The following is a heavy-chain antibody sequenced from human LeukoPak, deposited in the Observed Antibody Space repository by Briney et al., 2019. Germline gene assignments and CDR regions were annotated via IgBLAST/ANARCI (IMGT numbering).Heavy chain of an antibody. CDR3: ARLADNGSGTYYYIDD. D-gene: IGHD3-10*01. CDR1: GYSFSFFW. Sequence: GESLKISCKGSGYSFSFFWIGWVRQMPGKGLEWMGIFYPGDSDTRYSPSFQGQVTISADRSISTAYLQWSSLKASDTAMYYCARLADNGSGTYYYIDDWGQGTLVTVSS. V-gene: IGHV5-51*01. CDR2: FYPGDSDT. J-gene: IGHJ4*02.